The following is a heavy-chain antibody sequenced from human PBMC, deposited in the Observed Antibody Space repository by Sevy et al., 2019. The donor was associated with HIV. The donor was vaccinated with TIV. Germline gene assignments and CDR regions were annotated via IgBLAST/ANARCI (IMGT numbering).Heavy chain of an antibody. D-gene: IGHD3-22*01. CDR2: INPNSGGT. CDR1: GYTFTGYY. J-gene: IGHJ4*02. CDR3: SATREYYSDSYGYFDY. V-gene: IGHV1-2*02. Sequence: ASVKVSCRTSGYTFTGYYIHWVRQAPGQGLEWMGWINPNSGGTNYAQKFQGRVTMTTDTSISTAYMELSSLRSEDTAVYYCSATREYYSDSYGYFDYWGQGTLVTVSS.